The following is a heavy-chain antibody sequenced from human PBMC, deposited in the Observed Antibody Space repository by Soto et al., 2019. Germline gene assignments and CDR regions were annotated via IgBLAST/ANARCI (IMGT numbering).Heavy chain of an antibody. CDR1: GYTFTSYG. J-gene: IGHJ4*02. CDR3: ARVKSSGWYSLDY. V-gene: IGHV1-69*13. Sequence: GASVKVSCKASGYTFTSYGISWVRQAPGQGLEWMGGIIPIFGTANYAQKFQGRVTITADESTSTAYMELSSLRSEDTAVYYCARVKSSGWYSLDYWGQGTLVTVSS. CDR2: IIPIFGTA. D-gene: IGHD6-19*01.